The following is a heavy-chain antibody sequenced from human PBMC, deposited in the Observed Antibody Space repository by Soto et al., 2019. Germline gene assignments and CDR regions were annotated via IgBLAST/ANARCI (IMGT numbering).Heavy chain of an antibody. Sequence: QVQLVQSGAEVKKPGASVQVSCKAAGYTFTSYALHWVREARGERPEWMGWINAANADTEYSKKFQGRVTITRDTSASTGYMELSSLRSEDTAVYFCGRSVVGATGEILYNAMDVWGQGTTVTVSS. CDR2: INAANADT. CDR3: GRSVVGATGEILYNAMDV. D-gene: IGHD1-26*01. J-gene: IGHJ6*02. V-gene: IGHV1-3*01. CDR1: GYTFTSYA.